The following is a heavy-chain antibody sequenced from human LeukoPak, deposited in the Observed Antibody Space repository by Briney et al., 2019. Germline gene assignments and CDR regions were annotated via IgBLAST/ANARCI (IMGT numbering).Heavy chain of an antibody. D-gene: IGHD2-2*01. CDR2: IRSKANSYAT. V-gene: IGHV3-73*01. Sequence: QPGGSLKLSCAASGFTFSGSAMHWVRQASGKGLEWVGRIRSKANSYATAYAASVKGRFTISRDDSKNTAYLQMNSLKTEDTAVYYCTTDCSSTSCDIDYWGQGTLVTVSS. CDR3: TTDCSSTSCDIDY. J-gene: IGHJ4*02. CDR1: GFTFSGSA.